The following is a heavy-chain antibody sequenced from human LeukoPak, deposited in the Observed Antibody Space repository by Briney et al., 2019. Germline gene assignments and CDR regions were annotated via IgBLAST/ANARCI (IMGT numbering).Heavy chain of an antibody. J-gene: IGHJ4*02. Sequence: SETLSLTCTVSGGSISGYYWSWIRQPPGKGLEWIGYIYYSGSTNYHPSIKSRVTISVATSKNQFSLKLSSVTAADTAVYCCARDRRYSSGWYGVDYWGQGTLVTVSS. CDR3: ARDRRYSSGWYGVDY. CDR1: GGSISGYY. V-gene: IGHV4-59*01. D-gene: IGHD6-19*01. CDR2: IYYSGST.